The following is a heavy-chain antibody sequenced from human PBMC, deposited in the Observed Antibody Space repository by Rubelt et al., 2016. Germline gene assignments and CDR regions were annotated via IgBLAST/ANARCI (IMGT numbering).Heavy chain of an antibody. CDR3: ARFNRIVVASYYYGMDV. CDR1: GYTFSNYG. D-gene: IGHD1-26*01. CDR2: IIPILGIA. J-gene: IGHJ6*02. Sequence: QVQLVQSGAEVKKPGASVKVSCKASGYTFSNYGISWVRQAPGQGLQWMGGIIPILGIANYAQKFQGRVTITADKSTSTAYMGLSSLGSEDTAVYYCARFNRIVVASYYYGMDVWGQGTTVTVSS. V-gene: IGHV1-69*10.